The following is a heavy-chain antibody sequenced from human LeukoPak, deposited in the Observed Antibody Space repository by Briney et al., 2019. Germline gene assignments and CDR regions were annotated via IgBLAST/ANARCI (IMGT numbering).Heavy chain of an antibody. CDR1: GYTFTGYY. J-gene: IGHJ4*02. Sequence: ASVKVSCKASGYTFTGYYMHWVRQAPGQGLEWMGWINPNSGGTNYAQKFQGRVTMTRDTSISTAYMELSRLRSDDTAVYYCATLGVDGYNSRHFDYWGQGTLVTVSS. CDR2: INPNSGGT. D-gene: IGHD5-24*01. V-gene: IGHV1-2*02. CDR3: ATLGVDGYNSRHFDY.